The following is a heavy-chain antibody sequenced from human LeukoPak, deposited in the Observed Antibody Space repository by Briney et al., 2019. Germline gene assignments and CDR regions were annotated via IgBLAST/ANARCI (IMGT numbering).Heavy chain of an antibody. V-gene: IGHV2-70*01. CDR3: ARRTGSGSYNWFDP. CDR1: GFSLSTSGMC. J-gene: IGHJ5*02. CDR2: IDWDDDK. D-gene: IGHD3-22*01. Sequence: SGPALVKPTQTLTLTCTFSGFSLSTSGMCVSWIRQPPGKALEWLALIDWDDDKYYSTSLKTRLTISKDTSKNQVVLTMTNMDPVDTATYYCARRTGSGSYNWFDPWGQGTLVTVSS.